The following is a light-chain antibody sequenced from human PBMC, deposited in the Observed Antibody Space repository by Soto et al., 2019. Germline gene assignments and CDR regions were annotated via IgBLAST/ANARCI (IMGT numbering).Light chain of an antibody. CDR3: QQSNNWPLT. Sequence: EIVMTQSPATLSVSPGERATLSCRASQSVSSNLAWYQQKPGQAPRLLIYGASTRATGIPARFSGSGSGTDFTLTISSLQSEDFAVYYGQQSNNWPLTFGGGTKVEIK. CDR1: QSVSSN. CDR2: GAS. V-gene: IGKV3-15*01. J-gene: IGKJ4*01.